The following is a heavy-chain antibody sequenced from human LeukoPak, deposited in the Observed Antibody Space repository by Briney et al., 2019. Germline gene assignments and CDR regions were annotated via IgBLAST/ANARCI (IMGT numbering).Heavy chain of an antibody. Sequence: GASVKVSCKAPGYTFTSYYMHWVRQAPGQGLEWMGIINPSGGSTSYAQKFQGRVTMTRDTSTSTVYMELSSLRSEDTAVYYCARISSSGWYDYWGQGTLVTVSS. CDR2: INPSGGST. J-gene: IGHJ4*02. D-gene: IGHD6-19*01. CDR1: GYTFTSYY. CDR3: ARISSSGWYDY. V-gene: IGHV1-46*01.